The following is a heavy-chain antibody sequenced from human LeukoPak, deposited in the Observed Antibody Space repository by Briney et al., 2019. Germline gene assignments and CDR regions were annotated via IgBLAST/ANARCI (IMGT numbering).Heavy chain of an antibody. CDR2: INPNSAGT. CDR1: GYTFTGYF. J-gene: IGHJ5*02. D-gene: IGHD5-18*01. V-gene: IGHV1-2*02. CDR3: ARDRRARGYSYGYIGDWFDP. Sequence: ASVKVSCKASGYTFTGYFIHWVRQAPGQGLEWMGWINPNSAGTNYAQKFQGRVTMTRDTSISTAYMELSRLRSDDTAVYYCARDRRARGYSYGYIGDWFDPWGQGTLVTVSS.